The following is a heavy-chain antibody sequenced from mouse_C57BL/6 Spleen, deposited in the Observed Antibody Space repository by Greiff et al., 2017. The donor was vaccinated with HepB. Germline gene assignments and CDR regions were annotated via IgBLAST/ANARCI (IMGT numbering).Heavy chain of an antibody. Sequence: EVQLVESGGDLVKPGGSLKLSCAASGFTFSSYGMSWVRQTPDKRLEWVATISSGGSYTYYPDSVKGRFTISRDNAKNTLYLQMSSLKSEDTAMYYGARQEVDDGYYRYFDVWGTGTTVTVSS. CDR3: ARQEVDDGYYRYFDV. D-gene: IGHD2-3*01. CDR2: ISSGGSYT. CDR1: GFTFSSYG. J-gene: IGHJ1*03. V-gene: IGHV5-6*01.